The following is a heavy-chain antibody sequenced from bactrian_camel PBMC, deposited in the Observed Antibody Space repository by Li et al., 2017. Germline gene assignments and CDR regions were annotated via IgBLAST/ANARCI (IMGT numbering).Heavy chain of an antibody. CDR2: IYGIRGGT. V-gene: IGHV3S25*01. J-gene: IGHJ4*01. Sequence: QLVESGGGSVQAGKSLRLSCAGAGYSFSRYWAWFRQAPGKKREGVAAIYGIRGGTYYRDSVKGRFTISQGTAKNSVFLEMNSLKPEDTAMYYCGADVLWSGGSHYSAKYWGQGTQVTVS. CDR1: GYSFSRYW. D-gene: IGHD6*01. CDR3: GADVLWSGGSHYSAKY.